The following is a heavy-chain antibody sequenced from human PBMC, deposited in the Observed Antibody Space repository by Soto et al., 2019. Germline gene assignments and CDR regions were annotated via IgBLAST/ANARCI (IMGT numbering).Heavy chain of an antibody. Sequence: ASVKVSCKASGYTFTDYFIHWVRQAPGQGLEWIGWINPYSGGADLSQKFQGRVTMTRDTSISTAYMEVSSLRSDDTAVFYCARLMNYYPSGGYSHSGLDLWGQGTLVTVSS. CDR3: ARLMNYYPSGGYSHSGLDL. V-gene: IGHV1-2*02. CDR2: INPYSGGA. J-gene: IGHJ4*01. D-gene: IGHD3-10*01. CDR1: GYTFTDYF.